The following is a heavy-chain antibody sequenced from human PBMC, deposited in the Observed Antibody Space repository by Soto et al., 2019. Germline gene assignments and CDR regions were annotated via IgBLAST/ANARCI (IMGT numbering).Heavy chain of an antibody. J-gene: IGHJ4*02. D-gene: IGHD5-18*01. V-gene: IGHV3-7*01. CDR3: ARDRGYSCFDY. CDR2: IKEDGSDK. Sequence: GGSRRLCCGASGFTFSSSWMNWGRQAPGKGLEWVAGIKEDGSDKYYVDFVKGRFTISRDNVENSLYLQMNSLRGEDTAVYFCARDRGYSCFDYWGLGTLVTVSS. CDR1: GFTFSSSW.